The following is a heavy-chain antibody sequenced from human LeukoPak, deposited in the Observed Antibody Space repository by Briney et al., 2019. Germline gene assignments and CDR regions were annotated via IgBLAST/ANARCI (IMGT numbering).Heavy chain of an antibody. CDR2: IYSGGST. CDR1: GFTVSSNY. CDR3: ARVPGYSGYDWGIENYYFDY. Sequence: GGSPRLSCAASGFTVSSNYMSWVRQAPGKGLEWVSVIYSGGSTYYADSVKGRFTISRDNSKNTLYLQMNSLRAEDTAVYYCARVPGYSGYDWGIENYYFDYWGQGTLVTVSS. J-gene: IGHJ4*02. V-gene: IGHV3-53*01. D-gene: IGHD5-12*01.